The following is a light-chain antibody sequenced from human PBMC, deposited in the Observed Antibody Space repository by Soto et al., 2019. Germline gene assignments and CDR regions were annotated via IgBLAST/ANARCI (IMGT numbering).Light chain of an antibody. V-gene: IGKV1-5*01. J-gene: IGKJ1*01. CDR1: QRISSW. Sequence: DIQMTQSPSTLSASVGDRVTITCRASQRISSWLAWYQQKPGKAPKLLIYDASTLEGGVPSRFSGSGSGTEFTLTISGLQPDDFATYYCQQYKSYSETFGQGTKVDIK. CDR3: QQYKSYSET. CDR2: DAS.